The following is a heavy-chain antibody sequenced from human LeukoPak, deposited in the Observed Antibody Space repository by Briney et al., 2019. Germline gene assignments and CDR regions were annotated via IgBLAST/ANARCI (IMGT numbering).Heavy chain of an antibody. CDR3: ARGGGYDFWDHPFGMDV. J-gene: IGHJ6*02. V-gene: IGHV4-59*01. Sequence: SETLSLTCTVSGGSISSYYWSWIRQPPGKGLEWIGYIYYSGSTNYNPSLKSRVTISVDTSKNQFSLRLSSVTAADTAVYYCARGGGYDFWDHPFGMDVWGQGSTVTVSS. CDR2: IYYSGST. D-gene: IGHD3-3*01. CDR1: GGSISSYY.